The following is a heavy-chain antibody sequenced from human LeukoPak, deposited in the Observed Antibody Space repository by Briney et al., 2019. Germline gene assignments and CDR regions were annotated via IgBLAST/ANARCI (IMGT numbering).Heavy chain of an antibody. D-gene: IGHD3-22*01. CDR3: ARGPNSYYYDSSGYSY. CDR1: GGSFSGYY. V-gene: IGHV4-34*01. CDR2: INHGGST. Sequence: SETLSLTCAVYGGSFSGYYWSWIRQPPGKGLEWTGEINHGGSTNYNPSLKSRVTISVDTSKNQFSLKLSSVTAADTAVYYCARGPNSYYYDSSGYSYWGQGTLVTVSS. J-gene: IGHJ4*02.